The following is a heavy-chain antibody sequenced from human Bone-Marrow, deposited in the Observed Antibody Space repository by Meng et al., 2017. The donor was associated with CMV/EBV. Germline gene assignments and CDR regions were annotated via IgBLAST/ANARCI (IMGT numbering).Heavy chain of an antibody. CDR1: GFTFSSYA. CDR2: ISGSGGST. D-gene: IGHD2-2*01. J-gene: IGHJ4*02. CDR3: AGGYCTSTSCSDY. Sequence: GESLKISCAASGFTFSSYAMSWVRQAPGKGLEWVSAISGSGGSTYYADSVKGRFTISRDNSKDTLYLQMNSLRADDTAVYYCAGGYCTSTSCSDYWGQGTLVTVSS. V-gene: IGHV3-23*01.